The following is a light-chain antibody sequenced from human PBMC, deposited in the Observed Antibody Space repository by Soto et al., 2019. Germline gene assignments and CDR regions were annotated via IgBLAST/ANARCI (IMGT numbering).Light chain of an antibody. J-gene: IGKJ5*01. CDR1: QSIRSNY. CDR3: QQYDGSSIT. V-gene: IGKV3-20*01. CDR2: DAS. Sequence: EIVLTESPGTLSLSPGEGATLSCRASQSIRSNYLAWYKQRPGQAPRVXIYDASSRATGVPDRFSGSGSGTEFTLTISRLQPEDFAVYSCQQYDGSSITFGQGTRLEIK.